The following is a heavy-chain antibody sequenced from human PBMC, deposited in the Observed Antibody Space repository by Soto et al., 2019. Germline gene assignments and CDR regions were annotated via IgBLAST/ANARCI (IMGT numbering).Heavy chain of an antibody. J-gene: IGHJ4*02. CDR1: GGSISTFH. CDR3: MLGSGWKEFDY. Sequence: SETLSLTCTVSGGSISTFHWNWIRQPPGKGLEWIGYIYYSGNTNYNPSLKSRVTISVDTSKNQFSLKLSSVTAADTAVYYYMLGSGWKEFDYWGQGTLVTVSS. CDR2: IYYSGNT. D-gene: IGHD3-22*01. V-gene: IGHV4-59*08.